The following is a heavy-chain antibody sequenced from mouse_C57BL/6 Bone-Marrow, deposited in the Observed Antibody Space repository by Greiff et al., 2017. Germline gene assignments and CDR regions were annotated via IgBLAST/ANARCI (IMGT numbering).Heavy chain of an antibody. J-gene: IGHJ1*03. CDR3: ARGGDDYDGGYFDV. CDR2: INPNNGGT. CDR1: GYTFTDYN. D-gene: IGHD2-4*01. V-gene: IGHV1-18*01. Sequence: EVKLVESGPELVKPGASVKIPCKASGYTFTDYNMDWVKQSHGKSLEWIGDINPNNGGTIYNQKFKGKATLTVDKSSSTAYMELRSLTSEDTAVYYCARGGDDYDGGYFDVWGTGTTVTVSS.